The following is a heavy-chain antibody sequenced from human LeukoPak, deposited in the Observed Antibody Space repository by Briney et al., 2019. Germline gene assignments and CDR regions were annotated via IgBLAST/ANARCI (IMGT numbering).Heavy chain of an antibody. CDR1: AGSISSYY. CDR2: IYYSGNT. D-gene: IGHD3-10*01. J-gene: IGHJ4*02. CDR3: ARRGSGSYSPFDY. V-gene: IGHV4-59*08. Sequence: SETLSLTCTVSAGSISSYYWSWVRQPPGRGLEWIGHIYYSGNTNYNPSLKSRVNISVDTSKNHFSLKLRSVTAADTAVYYCARRGSGSYSPFDYWGQGTLVTVSS.